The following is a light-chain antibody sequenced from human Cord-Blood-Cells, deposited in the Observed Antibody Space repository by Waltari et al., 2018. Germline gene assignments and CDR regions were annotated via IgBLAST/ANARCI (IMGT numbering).Light chain of an antibody. J-gene: IGLJ1*01. CDR2: RNN. Sequence: QSVLTQPPSASGTPGQRVTISCSGSSSNIGSNYVYWYQQPPGTAPKLLIYRNNQRPSGVPSRFSGSKSGTSASLAISGLRSEDEADYYCAAWDDSLSGYVFGTGTKVTVL. V-gene: IGLV1-47*01. CDR3: AAWDDSLSGYV. CDR1: SSNIGSNY.